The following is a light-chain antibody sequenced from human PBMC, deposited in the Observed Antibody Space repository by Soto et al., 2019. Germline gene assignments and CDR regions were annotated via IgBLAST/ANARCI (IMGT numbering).Light chain of an antibody. CDR2: KAS. CDR1: QTISDW. CDR3: LQYETYWT. V-gene: IGKV1-5*03. Sequence: DIQKTQSHSTLSASIGDRVTITCRASQTISDWLAWHQQKPGKAPKLLIYKASSLESGVPSRFSGSGSGTEFTLTISSLQPDDFATYYCLQYETYWTFGQGTKVDIK. J-gene: IGKJ1*01.